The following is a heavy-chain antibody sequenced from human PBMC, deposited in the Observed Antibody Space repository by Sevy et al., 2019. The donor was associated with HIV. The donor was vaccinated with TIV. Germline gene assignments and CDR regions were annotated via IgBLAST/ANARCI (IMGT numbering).Heavy chain of an antibody. CDR1: GGSFSGYY. CDR2: INHSGST. V-gene: IGHV4-34*01. CDR3: DRGVEPGRDY. J-gene: IGHJ4*02. Sequence: SETLSLTCAVYGGSFSGYYWSWIRQPPGKGLEWIGEINHSGSTNYNPSLKSRVTISVDTSKNQFSLKLSSVTAADTAVYYCDRGVEPGRDYWGQGTLVTVSS. D-gene: IGHD3-10*01.